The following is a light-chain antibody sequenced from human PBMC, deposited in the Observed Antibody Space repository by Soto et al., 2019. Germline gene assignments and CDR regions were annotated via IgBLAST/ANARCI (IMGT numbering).Light chain of an antibody. CDR2: DAS. J-gene: IGKJ2*01. V-gene: IGKV3-11*01. Sequence: EIVLTQSPATLSLSPGERATLSCRASQSVSSYLAWYQQKPGQAPRLLIYDASNRATGIPARFSGSGSGTAFTLTISSLEPEDFGVYYCQQRSNWPRTFGQGTKLEIK. CDR3: QQRSNWPRT. CDR1: QSVSSY.